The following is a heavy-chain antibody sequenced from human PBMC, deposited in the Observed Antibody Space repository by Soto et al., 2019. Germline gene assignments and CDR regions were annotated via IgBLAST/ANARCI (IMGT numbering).Heavy chain of an antibody. V-gene: IGHV4-39*01. CDR3: ARRVGYCSSTSCFRTEFDY. J-gene: IGHJ4*02. CDR2: IYYSGST. Sequence: SETLSLTCTVSGGSISSSSYYWGWIRQPPGKGLEWIGSIYYSGSTYYNPSLKSRVTISVDTSKNQFSLKLSSVTAADTAVYYCARRVGYCSSTSCFRTEFDYRGQGTLVTVSS. CDR1: GGSISSSSYY. D-gene: IGHD2-2*01.